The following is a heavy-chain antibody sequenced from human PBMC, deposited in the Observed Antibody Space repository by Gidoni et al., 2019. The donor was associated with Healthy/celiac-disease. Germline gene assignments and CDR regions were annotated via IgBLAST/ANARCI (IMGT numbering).Heavy chain of an antibody. Sequence: EVQLLESGGGLVQPGGSLRLSCAASGFTFSSYAMSWVRQAPGKGLEWVSAISGSGGSTYYADSVKGRFTISRDNSKNTLYLQMNSLRAEDTAVYYCAKDLNYYDSSGYYYDAFDIWGQGTMVTVSS. V-gene: IGHV3-23*01. CDR3: AKDLNYYDSSGYYYDAFDI. CDR1: GFTFSSYA. CDR2: ISGSGGST. D-gene: IGHD3-22*01. J-gene: IGHJ3*02.